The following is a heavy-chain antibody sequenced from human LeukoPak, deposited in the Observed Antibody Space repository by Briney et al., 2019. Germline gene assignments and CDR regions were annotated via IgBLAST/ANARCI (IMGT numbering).Heavy chain of an antibody. D-gene: IGHD3-16*01. J-gene: IGHJ4*02. Sequence: PGGSLRLTCAASGFTFKSYAMSWVGQAPGKGLEWVSGMSGSGGSTYYADSVKGRFTISRDNAKNSLFLQMNSLRAEDTAVYYCARFGGSLSSVFDKWRFGKSFDYWGQGTLVTVSS. CDR1: GFTFKSYA. V-gene: IGHV3-23*01. CDR3: ARFGGSLSSVFDKWRFGKSFDY. CDR2: MSGSGGST.